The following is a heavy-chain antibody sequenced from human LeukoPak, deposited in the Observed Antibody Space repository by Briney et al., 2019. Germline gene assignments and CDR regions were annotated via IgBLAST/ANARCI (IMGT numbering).Heavy chain of an antibody. D-gene: IGHD3-22*01. CDR2: IIPIFGTA. Sequence: SVKVSCKASGGTFSSYAISWVRQAPGQGLEWMGGIIPIFGTANYAQKFQGRVTITTDESTSTAYMELSSLRSEDTAVYYCASSGPTYYYDSSGYYYFDYWGQGTQVTVSS. V-gene: IGHV1-69*05. CDR1: GGTFSSYA. J-gene: IGHJ4*02. CDR3: ASSGPTYYYDSSGYYYFDY.